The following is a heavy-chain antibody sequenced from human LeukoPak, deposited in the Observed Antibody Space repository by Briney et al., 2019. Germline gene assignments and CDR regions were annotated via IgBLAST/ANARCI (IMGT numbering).Heavy chain of an antibody. Sequence: GSLRLSCAASGFTFSSYGMHWVRPAPGKGLEWVAVISYDGSNKYYADSVKGRFTISRDNSKNTLYLQMNSLRAEDTAVYYCAKDPVAGIPYDDYWGQGTLVTVSS. CDR1: GFTFSSYG. J-gene: IGHJ4*02. V-gene: IGHV3-30*18. CDR2: ISYDGSNK. D-gene: IGHD6-13*01. CDR3: AKDPVAGIPYDDY.